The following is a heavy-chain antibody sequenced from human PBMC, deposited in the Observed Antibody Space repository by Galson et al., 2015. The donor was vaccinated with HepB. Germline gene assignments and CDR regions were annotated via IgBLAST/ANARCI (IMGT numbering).Heavy chain of an antibody. V-gene: IGHV4-31*03. J-gene: IGHJ6*02. D-gene: IGHD5-18*01. Sequence: LSLTCTVSGGSISSGGCYWSWIRQHPGKGLEWIGYIYYSGSTYYNPSLKSRVTISVDTSKNQFSLKLSSVTAADTAVYYCARQTAMVKGYYYYGMDVWGQGTTVTVSS. CDR2: IYYSGST. CDR3: ARQTAMVKGYYYYGMDV. CDR1: GGSISSGGCY.